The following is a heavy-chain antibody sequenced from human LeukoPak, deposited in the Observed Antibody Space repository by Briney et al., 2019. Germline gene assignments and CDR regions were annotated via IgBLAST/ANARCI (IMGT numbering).Heavy chain of an antibody. D-gene: IGHD6-19*01. CDR2: IWYDGSNK. CDR3: ARDHSSGWPGGDY. V-gene: IGHV3-33*01. J-gene: IGHJ4*02. CDR1: GFTFSSYG. Sequence: GRSLRLSCAASGFTFSSYGMHWVRQAPGKGLEWVAVIWYDGSNKYYADSVKGRFTISRDNSKNTLYLQMNSLRAEDTAVYYCARDHSSGWPGGDYWGQGTLVTVSS.